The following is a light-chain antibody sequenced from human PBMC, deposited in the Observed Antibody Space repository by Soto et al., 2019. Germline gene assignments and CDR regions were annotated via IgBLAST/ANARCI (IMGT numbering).Light chain of an antibody. V-gene: IGKV3-11*01. Sequence: EIVLTQSPATLSLYPGERATLSCRASPSVTNFLAWYQQKPGQAPRLLIYGAFNRATGIPARFSGSGSGTDFTLTISSLXPEDSAVYYCQQRNVWPPVTFGQGTRLEIK. CDR3: QQRNVWPPVT. CDR2: GAF. CDR1: PSVTNF. J-gene: IGKJ5*01.